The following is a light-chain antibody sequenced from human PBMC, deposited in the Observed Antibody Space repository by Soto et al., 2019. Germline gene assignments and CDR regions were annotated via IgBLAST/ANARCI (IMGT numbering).Light chain of an antibody. CDR1: QSVSSNN. Sequence: EIVLTQSPGTLSLSLGERATLSCRASQSVSSNNLAWYQHKRGQAPRLLMFGASNRATDIPDRFSGSGSGTDFTLTITRLEPEAFAVYYCQQYGASPRTFGQGTKVEIK. J-gene: IGKJ1*01. V-gene: IGKV3-20*01. CDR3: QQYGASPRT. CDR2: GAS.